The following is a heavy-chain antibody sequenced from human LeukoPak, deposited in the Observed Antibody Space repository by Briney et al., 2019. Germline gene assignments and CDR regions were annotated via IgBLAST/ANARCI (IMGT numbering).Heavy chain of an antibody. Sequence: GRSLRLSCAASGFAFSSYGMHWVRQAPGKGLEWVAVISYDGSNKYYSDPVKGRFTISRDNSKNSLYLQMNSLRAEDTAVYYCAREIAVAGLFDYWGQGTLVTVSS. J-gene: IGHJ4*02. CDR2: ISYDGSNK. D-gene: IGHD6-19*01. CDR1: GFAFSSYG. V-gene: IGHV3-30*03. CDR3: AREIAVAGLFDY.